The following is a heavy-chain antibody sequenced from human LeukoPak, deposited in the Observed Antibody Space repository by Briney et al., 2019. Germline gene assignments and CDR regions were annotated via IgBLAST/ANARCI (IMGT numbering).Heavy chain of an antibody. CDR3: AKDHEYSSGWYGVLFDY. D-gene: IGHD6-19*01. J-gene: IGHJ4*02. CDR1: GFTFSSYA. CDR2: ISGSDAGT. V-gene: IGHV3-23*01. Sequence: GGSLRLSCAASGFTFSSYAMSWVRQIPGKGLEWVSAISGSDAGTYYADSVKGRFTISRDNSKNTLYLQMNSLRAEDTAVYYCAKDHEYSSGWYGVLFDYWGQGTLVTVSS.